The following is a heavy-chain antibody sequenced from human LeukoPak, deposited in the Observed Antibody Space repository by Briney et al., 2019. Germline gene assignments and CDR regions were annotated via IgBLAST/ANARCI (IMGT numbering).Heavy chain of an antibody. D-gene: IGHD6-19*01. Sequence: TGGSLRLSCAASGFTFSSYAMSWVRPAPGKGLEWVSATSGSGGSTYYADSVKGRFTISRDNSKNTLYLQMNSLRAEDTAVYYCAKLQAVAAPYYFDYWGQGTLVTVSS. CDR2: TSGSGGST. V-gene: IGHV3-23*01. J-gene: IGHJ4*02. CDR3: AKLQAVAAPYYFDY. CDR1: GFTFSSYA.